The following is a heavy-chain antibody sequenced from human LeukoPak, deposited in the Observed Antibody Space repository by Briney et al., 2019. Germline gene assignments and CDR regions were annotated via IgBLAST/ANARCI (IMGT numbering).Heavy chain of an antibody. CDR3: ARVKSSPYCGGDCYYAAGAFDI. CDR2: IYTSGST. D-gene: IGHD2-21*01. V-gene: IGHV4-4*07. Sequence: PSETLSLTCTVSGGSISSYYWSWIRQPAGKGLEWIGRIYTSGSTNYNPSLKSRVTMSVDTSKNQFSLKLSSVTAADTAVYYCARVKSSPYCGGDCYYAAGAFDIWGQGTMDTVSS. J-gene: IGHJ3*02. CDR1: GGSISSYY.